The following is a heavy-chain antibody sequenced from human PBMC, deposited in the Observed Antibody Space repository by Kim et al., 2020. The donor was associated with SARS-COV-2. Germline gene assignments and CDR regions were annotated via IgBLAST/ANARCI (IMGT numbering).Heavy chain of an antibody. D-gene: IGHD3-9*01. J-gene: IGHJ4*02. V-gene: IGHV4-39*01. Sequence: SETLSLTCTVSGGSISSSSYYWGWIRQPPGKGLEWIGSIYYSGSTYYNPSLKSRVTISVDTSKNQFSLKLSSVTAADTAVYYCARGGDDILTGYYIDYWGQGTLVTVSS. CDR1: GGSISSSSYY. CDR2: IYYSGST. CDR3: ARGGDDILTGYYIDY.